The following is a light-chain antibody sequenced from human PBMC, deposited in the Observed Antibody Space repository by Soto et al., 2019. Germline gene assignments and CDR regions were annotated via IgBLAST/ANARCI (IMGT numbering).Light chain of an antibody. CDR3: QQYGSSHPT. Sequence: EIVLTQSPGTLSLSPGERATLSCRASESVSSSYLAWYQQKPGQAPRLLIYGASSRATGIPDRFSGSGSGTDFTLTISRLEPEDSAVYHCQQYGSSHPTFGQGTKVEIK. J-gene: IGKJ1*01. V-gene: IGKV3-20*01. CDR1: ESVSSSY. CDR2: GAS.